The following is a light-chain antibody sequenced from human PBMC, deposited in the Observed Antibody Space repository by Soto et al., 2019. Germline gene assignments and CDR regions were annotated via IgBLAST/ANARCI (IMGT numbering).Light chain of an antibody. CDR2: WAS. V-gene: IGKV4-1*01. CDR3: QQYYSTPSIT. J-gene: IGKJ5*01. Sequence: DIVMTQSPDSLAVSLGERAAINCKSSQSVLSSSSYKNYLAWYQQKPGQPPKLLIYWASTRESGVPDRFSGSGSGTDFTLTISSLQAEDVAVYYCQQYYSTPSITFGQGTRLEIK. CDR1: QSVLSSSSYKNY.